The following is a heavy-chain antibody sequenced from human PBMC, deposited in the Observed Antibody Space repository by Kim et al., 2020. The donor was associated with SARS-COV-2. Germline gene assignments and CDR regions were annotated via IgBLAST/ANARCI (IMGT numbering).Heavy chain of an antibody. V-gene: IGHV4-61*01. CDR2: IYYSGST. D-gene: IGHD3-3*01. CDR1: GGSVSSGSYY. Sequence: SETLSLTCTVSGGSVSSGSYYWSWIRQPPGKGLEWIGYIYYSGSTNYNPSLKSRVTISVDTSKNQFSLKLSSVTAADTAVYYCARDWRDYDFWSGYDAFDIWGQGTMVTVSS. CDR3: ARDWRDYDFWSGYDAFDI. J-gene: IGHJ3*02.